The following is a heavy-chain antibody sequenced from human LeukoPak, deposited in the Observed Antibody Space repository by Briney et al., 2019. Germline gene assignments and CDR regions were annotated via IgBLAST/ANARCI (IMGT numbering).Heavy chain of an antibody. D-gene: IGHD2-2*01. CDR3: ARAGISYDIVVVPALINLDY. V-gene: IGHV1-18*01. CDR1: GYTFSSYG. J-gene: IGHJ4*02. CDR2: ISGYNGNI. Sequence: ASVEVSCKASGYTFSSYGISWVRQAPGQGLEWMGWISGYNGNIKYAQKLQGRVTMTTDTSTSTAYMELRSLRSDDTAVYYCARAGISYDIVVVPALINLDYWGQGTLVTVSS.